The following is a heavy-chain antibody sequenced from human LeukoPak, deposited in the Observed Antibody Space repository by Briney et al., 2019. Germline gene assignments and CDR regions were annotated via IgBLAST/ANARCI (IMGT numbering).Heavy chain of an antibody. CDR3: VNVVAATDYYYYGMDV. CDR2: ISYEGRNK. V-gene: IGHV3-30*18. CDR1: GFTFNTYA. Sequence: PGTSLRLSCAVSGFTFNTYAMHWVRQAPGQGLEWMAFISYEGRNKYYADSVKGRFTISRDNSKNTLYLQMNSLRVEDTAVYYCVNVVAATDYYYYGMDVWGQGTTVTVSS. J-gene: IGHJ6*02. D-gene: IGHD2-15*01.